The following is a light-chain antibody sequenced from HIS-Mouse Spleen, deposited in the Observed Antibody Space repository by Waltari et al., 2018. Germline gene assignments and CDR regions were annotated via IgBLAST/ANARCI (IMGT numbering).Light chain of an antibody. Sequence: QSALTQPASVSGSPGPSITISCPGTSRDVGGYTYLSWYQQHPGKAPKLMIYDVSNRPSGVSNRFSGSKSGNTASLTISGLQAEDEADYYCSSYTSSSTLVFGGGTKLTVL. V-gene: IGLV2-14*03. J-gene: IGLJ3*02. CDR2: DVS. CDR1: SRDVGGYTY. CDR3: SSYTSSSTLV.